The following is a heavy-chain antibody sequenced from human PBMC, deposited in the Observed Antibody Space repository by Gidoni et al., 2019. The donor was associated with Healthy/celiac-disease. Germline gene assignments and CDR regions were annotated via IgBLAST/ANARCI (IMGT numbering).Heavy chain of an antibody. J-gene: IGHJ3*02. Sequence: EVQLVQSGAEVKKPGESLKISCKGSGYSFTSYWIGWVRQMPGKGLEWMGIIYPGDSDTRYSPSFQGQVTISADKSISTAYLQWSSLKASDTAMYYCASPQYTGSSGQPSDAFDIWGQGTMVTVSS. CDR1: GYSFTSYW. CDR2: IYPGDSDT. D-gene: IGHD3-22*01. CDR3: ASPQYTGSSGQPSDAFDI. V-gene: IGHV5-51*01.